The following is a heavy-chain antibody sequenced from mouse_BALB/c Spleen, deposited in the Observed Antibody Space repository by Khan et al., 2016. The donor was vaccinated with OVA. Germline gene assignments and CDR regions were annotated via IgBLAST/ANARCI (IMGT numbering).Heavy chain of an antibody. V-gene: IGHV5-4*02. CDR1: GFTFSDYY. D-gene: IGHD2-13*01. CDR2: ISDGSTYT. CDR3: ARGHYGDPFSY. J-gene: IGHJ3*01. Sequence: EVELVESGGGLVKPGGSLKLSCAASGFTFSDYYMYWIRQTPEKRLEWVATISDGSTYTYYPDSVKGRFPISRDNAKNSLYLQMSSLQSEDTAIYYCARGHYGDPFSYWGQGTLVTVSA.